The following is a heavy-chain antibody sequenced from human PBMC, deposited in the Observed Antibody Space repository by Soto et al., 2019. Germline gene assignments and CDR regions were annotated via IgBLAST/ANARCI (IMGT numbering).Heavy chain of an antibody. J-gene: IGHJ3*02. D-gene: IGHD3-10*01. CDR2: INAGNGNT. CDR3: ASWSQGSGSYYNAFDI. Sequence: ASVKVSCKASGYTFTSYAMHWVRQAPGQRLEWMGWINAGNGNTKYSQKFQGRVTITRDTSASTAYMELSSLRSEDTAVYYCASWSQGSGSYYNAFDIWGQGTMVTVSS. V-gene: IGHV1-3*01. CDR1: GYTFTSYA.